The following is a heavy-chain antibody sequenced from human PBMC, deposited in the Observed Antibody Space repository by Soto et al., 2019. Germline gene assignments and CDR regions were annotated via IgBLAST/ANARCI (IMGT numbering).Heavy chain of an antibody. CDR1: GGSISSSSYY. CDR2: IYYSGST. CDR3: ARAPPMVRGVIKRYFDY. V-gene: IGHV4-31*03. D-gene: IGHD3-10*01. Sequence: PSETLSLTCTVSGGSISSSSYYWGWIRQHPGKGLEWIGYIYYSGSTYYNPSLKSRVTISVDTSKNQFSLKLSSVTAADTAVYYCARAPPMVRGVIKRYFDYWGQGTLVTVSS. J-gene: IGHJ4*02.